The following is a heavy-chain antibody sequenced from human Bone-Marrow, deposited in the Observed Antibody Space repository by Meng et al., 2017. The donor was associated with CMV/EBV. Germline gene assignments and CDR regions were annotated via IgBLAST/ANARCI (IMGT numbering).Heavy chain of an antibody. Sequence: ASVKVSCKASGYTFTSYEINWVRQDTGQGLEWMGWMNPNSGNTGYAQKFQGRVTMTRNNSISTAYMELSSLRSEDTAVYYCARGRSSWVYWGQGTLVTVSS. D-gene: IGHD6-13*01. J-gene: IGHJ4*02. CDR1: GYTFTSYE. CDR3: ARGRSSWVY. V-gene: IGHV1-8*01. CDR2: MNPNSGNT.